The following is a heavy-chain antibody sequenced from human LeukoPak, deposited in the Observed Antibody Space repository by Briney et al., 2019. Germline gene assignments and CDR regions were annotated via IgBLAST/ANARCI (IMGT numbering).Heavy chain of an antibody. D-gene: IGHD6-13*01. Sequence: PSGTLSLTCAVSGGSISSSNWWSWVRQPPGKGLERIGEIYHSGSTNYNPSLKSRVTISVDKSKNQFSLKLSSVTAADTAVYYCARDKELAAAGNWFDPWGQGTLVTVSS. CDR2: IYHSGST. CDR3: ARDKELAAAGNWFDP. V-gene: IGHV4-4*02. CDR1: GGSISSSNW. J-gene: IGHJ5*02.